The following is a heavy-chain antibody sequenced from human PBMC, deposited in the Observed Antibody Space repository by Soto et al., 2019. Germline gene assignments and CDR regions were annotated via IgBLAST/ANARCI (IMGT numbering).Heavy chain of an antibody. CDR2: IYHTGTT. CDR1: VVSIISIYQ. J-gene: IGHJ4*02. D-gene: IGHD2-15*01. CDR3: ARTDNVDYCPH. Sequence: SETMSLTCAVSVVSIISIYQWAWIRQPPGRGLEWIAGIYHTGTTYYTPSHKSRVTISVDTAKNQFSLWLSSLTAPDLCEYFSARTDNVDYCPHLGQGNLVTVST. V-gene: IGHV4-38-2*01.